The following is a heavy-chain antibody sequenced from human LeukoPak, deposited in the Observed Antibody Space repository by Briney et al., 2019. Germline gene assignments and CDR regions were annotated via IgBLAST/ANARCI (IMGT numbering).Heavy chain of an antibody. Sequence: PGGSLRLSCTASGFTFSNYWMSWVRQAPGKGLEWVANMKQDGSKKNYVDSVKGRFTISRDNAKNSLYLQMNSLRAEDTAVYYCATPLDYYDTSGYHQGGDWGQGTLVTVSS. V-gene: IGHV3-7*03. J-gene: IGHJ4*02. CDR3: ATPLDYYDTSGYHQGGD. D-gene: IGHD3-22*01. CDR2: MKQDGSKK. CDR1: GFTFSNYW.